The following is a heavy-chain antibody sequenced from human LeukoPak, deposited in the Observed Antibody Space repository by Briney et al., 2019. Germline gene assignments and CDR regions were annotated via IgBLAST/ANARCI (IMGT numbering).Heavy chain of an antibody. V-gene: IGHV3-48*03. CDR3: ARLKGGILYYFDY. Sequence: PGGSLRLSCAASGFTFSSYEMNWVRQAPGKGLEWVLYISSSGSTIYYADSVKGRFTISRDNAKNSLYLQMNSLRAEDTAVYYCARLKGGILYYFDYWGQGTLVTVSS. J-gene: IGHJ4*02. D-gene: IGHD2/OR15-2a*01. CDR1: GFTFSSYE. CDR2: ISSSGSTI.